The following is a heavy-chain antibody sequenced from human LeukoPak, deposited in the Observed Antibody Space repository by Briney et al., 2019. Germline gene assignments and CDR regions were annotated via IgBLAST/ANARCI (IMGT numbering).Heavy chain of an antibody. V-gene: IGHV3-7*01. D-gene: IGHD3-22*01. CDR2: IKQDGSEK. CDR1: GFTFSNYW. Sequence: GGSLRLSCAASGFTFSNYWMSWVRQAPGKGLEWVANIKQDGSEKYYVDSVKGRFTISRDNAKNSLYLQMNSLRAEDTAVYYCARDLYRIVVVPHYFDYWGQGTLVTVSS. J-gene: IGHJ4*02. CDR3: ARDLYRIVVVPHYFDY.